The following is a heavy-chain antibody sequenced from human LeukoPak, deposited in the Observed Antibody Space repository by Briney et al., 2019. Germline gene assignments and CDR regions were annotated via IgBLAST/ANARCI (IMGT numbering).Heavy chain of an antibody. V-gene: IGHV3-74*01. CDR3: ARDRPESGYDNDY. CDR2: IKSDGSST. CDR1: GFTFSTYW. Sequence: GGSLRLSCAASGFTFSTYWMHWVRQAPGKGLVWVSCIKSDGSSTIYADSVKGRFTISRDNAKSTLYLQMNSLRAEDTAVYYCARDRPESGYDNDYWGQGTLVTVSS. J-gene: IGHJ4*02. D-gene: IGHD5-12*01.